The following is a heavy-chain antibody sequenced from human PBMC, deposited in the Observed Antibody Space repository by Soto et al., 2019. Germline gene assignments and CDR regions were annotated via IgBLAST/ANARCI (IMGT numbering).Heavy chain of an antibody. J-gene: IGHJ4*02. CDR1: GGTFSGYA. CDR2: IIPIFGTA. V-gene: IGHV1-69*01. CDR3: ARDLGSGLYFDY. D-gene: IGHD6-25*01. Sequence: QVQLVQSGAEVKKPGSSVKVSCKASGGTFSGYAVSWVRQAPGQGLEWMGGIIPIFGTANYAQKFQGRVTITADESTTTVYMELNSLRSEDTAVYYCARDLGSGLYFDYWGQGTLVTVSS.